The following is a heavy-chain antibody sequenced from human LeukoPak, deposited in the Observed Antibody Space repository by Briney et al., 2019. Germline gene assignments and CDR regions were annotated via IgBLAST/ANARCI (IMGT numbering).Heavy chain of an antibody. D-gene: IGHD3-16*01. CDR1: GYSSTSYW. J-gene: IGHJ4*02. CDR2: IYPGDSNT. Sequence: GESLKISCQGSGYSSTSYWIGWVRQMPGKGLEWMGIIYPGDSNTKYSPSFQGQVTISADKSIRTAYLQWSSLEASDTAMYYCARRPMIPFGGAQYYFDYWGQGTLVTVSS. V-gene: IGHV5-51*01. CDR3: ARRPMIPFGGAQYYFDY.